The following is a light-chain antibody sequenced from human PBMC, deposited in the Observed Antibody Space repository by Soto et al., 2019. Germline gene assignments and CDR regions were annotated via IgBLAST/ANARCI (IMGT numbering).Light chain of an antibody. V-gene: IGKV3-15*01. CDR1: QSVISD. J-gene: IGKJ1*01. CDR3: QQYSEWPRT. CDR2: DAS. Sequence: EIVMTQSPATLSVSPGETASLSCRASQSVISDVAWFQQKPGQSSGLLIYDASTRATGIPARFSGSGFGSEFTLTISSLQSEDFAVYYCQQYSEWPRTFGQGTRVEVK.